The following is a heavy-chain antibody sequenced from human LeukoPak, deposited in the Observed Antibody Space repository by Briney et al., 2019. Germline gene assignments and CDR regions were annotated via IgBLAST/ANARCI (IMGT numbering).Heavy chain of an antibody. D-gene: IGHD2-15*01. V-gene: IGHV3-33*01. CDR2: IWYDGSNK. J-gene: IGHJ6*02. CDR3: ASLGYCSVSSCFYGMDV. CDR1: GFTFSSYG. Sequence: GGSLRLSCAASGFTFSSYGMHWVRQAPGKGLEWVAVIWYDGSNKYYADSVKGRFTISRDNSKNTLYLQMNSLRAEDTAVYYCASLGYCSVSSCFYGMDVWGQGTTVTVSS.